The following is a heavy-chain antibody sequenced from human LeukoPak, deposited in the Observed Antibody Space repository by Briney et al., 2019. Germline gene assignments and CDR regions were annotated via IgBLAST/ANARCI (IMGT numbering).Heavy chain of an antibody. D-gene: IGHD3-10*01. CDR2: IYYSGST. CDR3: ARDGLYGSGSYHDYYGMDV. CDR1: GGSLGSSY. J-gene: IGHJ6*02. V-gene: IGHV4-59*01. Sequence: SETLSLTCTVPGGSLGSSYWSWIRQPPGKGLEWIGYIYYSGSTNYNPSLKSRVNISVDTSKNQFSLKLSSVTAADTAVYYCARDGLYGSGSYHDYYGMDVWGQGTTVTVSS.